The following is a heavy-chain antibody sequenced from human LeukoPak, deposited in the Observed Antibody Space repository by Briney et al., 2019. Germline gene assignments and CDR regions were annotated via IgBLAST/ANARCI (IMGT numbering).Heavy chain of an antibody. Sequence: GGSLRLSCAASGFTFSSYGMHWVRQAPGKGLEWVSAISGSGGSTYYADSVKGRFTISRDNSKNTLYLQMNSLRAEDTAVYYCAKDWTGTKPFDLWGRGTLVTVSS. D-gene: IGHD3/OR15-3a*01. CDR1: GFTFSSYG. CDR2: ISGSGGST. V-gene: IGHV3-23*01. CDR3: AKDWTGTKPFDL. J-gene: IGHJ2*01.